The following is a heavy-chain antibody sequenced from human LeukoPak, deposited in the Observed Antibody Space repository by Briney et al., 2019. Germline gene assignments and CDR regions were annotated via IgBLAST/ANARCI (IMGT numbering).Heavy chain of an antibody. D-gene: IGHD5-18*01. Sequence: GRSLRLSCAASGFTFSNYEMNWVRQAPGKGLQWVSYISSSSGSKYYADSVKGRFTISRDNAKNSLYLQMNSLRAEDTAVYYCARAGYSFDSPNYFDFWGQGTLVTVSS. CDR2: ISSSSGSK. V-gene: IGHV3-48*03. J-gene: IGHJ4*02. CDR3: ARAGYSFDSPNYFDF. CDR1: GFTFSNYE.